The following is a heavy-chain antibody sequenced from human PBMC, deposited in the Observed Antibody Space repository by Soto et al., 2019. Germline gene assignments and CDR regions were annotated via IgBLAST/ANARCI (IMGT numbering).Heavy chain of an antibody. CDR3: ARGWISWQWLRYYYYYGMDV. J-gene: IGHJ6*02. Sequence: SETLSLTCAVYGGSFSGYYWSWIRQPPGKGLEWIGEINHSGSTNYNPSLKSRVTISVDTSKNQFSLKLSSVTAADTAVYYCARGWISWQWLRYYYYYGMDVWGQGATVTVSS. D-gene: IGHD6-19*01. CDR2: INHSGST. CDR1: GGSFSGYY. V-gene: IGHV4-34*01.